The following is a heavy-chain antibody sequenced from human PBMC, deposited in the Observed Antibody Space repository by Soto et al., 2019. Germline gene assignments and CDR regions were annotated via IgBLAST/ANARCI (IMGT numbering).Heavy chain of an antibody. CDR3: AKTRTSEASYFDY. CDR2: ISGTGGST. Sequence: EVQLLESGGGLVQPGESLRLSCAASGFTFSSYAMSWVRQAPGKGLEWVSAISGTGGSTYYADSVKGRFNISRDNSKNTLYLKMNSLRAEDTAVYYCAKTRTSEASYFDYWGQGTLVTVSS. V-gene: IGHV3-23*01. J-gene: IGHJ4*02. D-gene: IGHD1-1*01. CDR1: GFTFSSYA.